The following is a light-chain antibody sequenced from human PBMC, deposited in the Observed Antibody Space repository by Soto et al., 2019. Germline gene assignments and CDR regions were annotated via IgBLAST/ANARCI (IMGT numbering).Light chain of an antibody. V-gene: IGKV1-39*01. J-gene: IGKJ2*02. CDR3: QQSYSLPPWT. CDR1: QSISTY. Sequence: DIQMTQSPSSLSASVGDRVTITCRASQSISTYLNWYHQKPGKAPKLLIYAASSLQSGVPSRFSCSGSGTDFTLTINNLQPEDFATYYCQQSYSLPPWTFGQGTKLGIK. CDR2: AAS.